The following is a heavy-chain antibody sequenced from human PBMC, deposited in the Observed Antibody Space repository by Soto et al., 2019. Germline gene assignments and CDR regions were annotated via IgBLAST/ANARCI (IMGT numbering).Heavy chain of an antibody. CDR1: GFTCSSYA. CDR3: ARVMVGATTLPKLDAFDI. J-gene: IGHJ3*02. CDR2: ISYDGSNK. Sequence: QVQLVESGGGVVQPGRSLRLSCAASGFTCSSYAMHWVRQAPGKGLEWVAVISYDGSNKYYADSVKGRFTISRDNSKNTLYLQMNSLRAEDTAVYYCARVMVGATTLPKLDAFDIWGQGTMVSVSS. V-gene: IGHV3-30-3*01. D-gene: IGHD1-26*01.